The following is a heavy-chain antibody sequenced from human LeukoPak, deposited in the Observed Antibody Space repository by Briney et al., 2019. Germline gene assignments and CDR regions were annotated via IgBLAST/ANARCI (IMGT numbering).Heavy chain of an antibody. J-gene: IGHJ5*02. CDR1: GFTFSSYS. CDR2: ISSSSSTI. CDR3: ARVKGAPRNWFDP. V-gene: IGHV3-48*01. Sequence: PGGSLRLSCAASGFTFSSYSMNWVHQAPGKGLEWVSYISSSSSTIYYADSVKGRFTISRDNAKNSLYLQMNSLRAEDTAVYYCARVKGAPRNWFDPWGQGTLVTVSS. D-gene: IGHD1-26*01.